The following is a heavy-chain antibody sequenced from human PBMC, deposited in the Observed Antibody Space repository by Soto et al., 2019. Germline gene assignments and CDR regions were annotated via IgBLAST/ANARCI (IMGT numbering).Heavy chain of an antibody. J-gene: IGHJ4*02. CDR3: ARRDTATDFDY. Sequence: QVQLQESGPGLVKPSETLSLTCTVTGGSISSYYWSWIRQPPGKGLEWIGYIYYSGSTNYNPSLKSRVTMSVDTSKNQFSLKLSSVTAADTAVYYCARRDTATDFDYWGQVTLVTVSS. V-gene: IGHV4-59*08. D-gene: IGHD5-18*01. CDR2: IYYSGST. CDR1: GGSISSYY.